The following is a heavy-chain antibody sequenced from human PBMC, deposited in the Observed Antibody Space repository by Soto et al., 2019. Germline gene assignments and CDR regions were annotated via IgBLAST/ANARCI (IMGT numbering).Heavy chain of an antibody. CDR3: ARGETAVVPAAIGWFDP. CDR2: INHSGST. V-gene: IGHV4-34*01. J-gene: IGHJ5*02. D-gene: IGHD2-2*01. Sequence: SETLSLTCAVYGGSFSGYYWSWIRQPPGKGLEWIGEINHSGSTNYNPSLKSRVTISVDTSKNQFSLKLSSVTAADTAVYYCARGETAVVPAAIGWFDPWGQGTLVTVSS. CDR1: GGSFSGYY.